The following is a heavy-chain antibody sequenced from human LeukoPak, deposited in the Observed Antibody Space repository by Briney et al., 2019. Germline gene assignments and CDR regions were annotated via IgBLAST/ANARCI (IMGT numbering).Heavy chain of an antibody. CDR2: ISGSSSTI. CDR1: GFTFNTYS. V-gene: IGHV3-48*04. Sequence: SGGSLRLSCAASGFTFNTYSMNWVRQAPGKGLEWISYISGSSSTIHYADSVKGRFTVSRDNAKSSVYLQMNSLRAEDTAVYYCARELQFVYWGQGTLVTVSS. J-gene: IGHJ4*02. CDR3: ARELQFVY. D-gene: IGHD5-24*01.